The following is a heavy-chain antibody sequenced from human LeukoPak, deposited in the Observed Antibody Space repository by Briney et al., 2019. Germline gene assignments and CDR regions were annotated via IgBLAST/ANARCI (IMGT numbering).Heavy chain of an antibody. CDR1: GYTFTSYG. J-gene: IGHJ4*02. CDR3: AGGYSYGAPFDY. Sequence: ASVEVSCKASGYTFTSYGISWVRQAPGQGLEWMGWISAYNGNTNYAQKPQGRVTMTTDTSTSTAYMELRSLRSDDTAVYYCAGGYSYGAPFDYWGQGTLVTVSS. V-gene: IGHV1-18*01. CDR2: ISAYNGNT. D-gene: IGHD5-18*01.